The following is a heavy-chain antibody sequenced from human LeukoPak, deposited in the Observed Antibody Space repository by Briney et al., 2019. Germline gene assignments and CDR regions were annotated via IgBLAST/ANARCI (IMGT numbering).Heavy chain of an antibody. V-gene: IGHV4-4*02. Sequence: SGTLSLTCAVSGGSISSSNWWSWVRQPPGKGLEWIGEIYHSGSTNYDPSLKSRVTISVDKSKNQFSLKLSSVTAADTAVYYCAKYYYDSSGYRTYDYWGQGTLVTVSS. J-gene: IGHJ4*02. CDR3: AKYYYDSSGYRTYDY. CDR1: GGSISSSNW. CDR2: IYHSGST. D-gene: IGHD3-22*01.